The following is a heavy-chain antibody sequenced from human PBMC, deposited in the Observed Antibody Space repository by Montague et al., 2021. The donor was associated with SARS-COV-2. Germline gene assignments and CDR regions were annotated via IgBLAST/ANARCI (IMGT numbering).Heavy chain of an antibody. CDR1: GVTFGDYG. D-gene: IGHD5-18*01. J-gene: IGHJ4*02. CDR3: AGGYKYGPFDC. Sequence: SRRLSCAASGVTFGDYGMSWVRQTPGKGLEWVSGIVKNGGATGYADSVKGRFTISRDNARNSLYLQMNSLRAEDTALYYCAGGYKYGPFDCWGQGTQVTVSS. CDR2: IVKNGGAT. V-gene: IGHV3-20*04.